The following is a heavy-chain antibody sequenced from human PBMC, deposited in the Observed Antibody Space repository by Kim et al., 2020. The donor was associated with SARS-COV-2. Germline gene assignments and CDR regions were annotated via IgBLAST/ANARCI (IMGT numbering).Heavy chain of an antibody. CDR1: GFTFSSYW. Sequence: GGSLRLSCAASGFTFSSYWMSWVRQAPGKGLEWVANIKQDGSEKYYVDSVKGRFTISRDNAKNSLYLQMNSLRAEDTAVYYCASCLGYYYDSSGYHYEGYFDLSGRGTLVTVSS. CDR3: ASCLGYYYDSSGYHYEGYFDL. D-gene: IGHD3-22*01. CDR2: IKQDGSEK. V-gene: IGHV3-7*01. J-gene: IGHJ2*01.